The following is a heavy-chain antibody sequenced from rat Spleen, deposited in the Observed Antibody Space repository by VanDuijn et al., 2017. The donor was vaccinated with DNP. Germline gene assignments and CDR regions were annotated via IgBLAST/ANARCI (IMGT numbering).Heavy chain of an antibody. Sequence: EVQLVESGGGLLQPGRSMRLSCAASGFTFSSYDMAWVRQSPSKGLEWVASGNTGGGITYYRDSVKGRFIVSRDNAKNTLDLQMDSLRSEDTATYYCVRRGGKGLFSKWGQGTLVTVSS. J-gene: IGHJ3*01. V-gene: IGHV5-25*01. CDR1: GFTFSSYD. CDR3: VRRGGKGLFSK. D-gene: IGHD3-1*01. CDR2: GNTGGGIT.